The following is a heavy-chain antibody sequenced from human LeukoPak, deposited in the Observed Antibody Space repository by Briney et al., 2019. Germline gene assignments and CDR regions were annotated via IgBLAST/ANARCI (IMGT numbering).Heavy chain of an antibody. V-gene: IGHV3-33*01. CDR1: GFTFSSYG. CDR3: ARGFRVRWSYFDY. D-gene: IGHD4-23*01. CDR2: IWYDGSNK. J-gene: IGHJ4*02. Sequence: GGSLRLSCAVSGFTFSSYGMHWVRQAPGKGLEWVAVIWYDGSNKYYADSVKGRFTISRDNSKNTLYLQMNSLRAEDTAVYYCARGFRVRWSYFDYWGQGTLVTVSS.